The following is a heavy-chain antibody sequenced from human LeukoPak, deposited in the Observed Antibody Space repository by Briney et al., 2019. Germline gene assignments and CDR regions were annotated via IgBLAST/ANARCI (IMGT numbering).Heavy chain of an antibody. J-gene: IGHJ4*02. V-gene: IGHV4-39*01. CDR1: GGSISSSSYY. D-gene: IGHD2-8*01. CDR3: ARLEDPVSAIIGY. Sequence: SETPSLTCTVSGGSISSSSYYWGWIRQPPGTGLEWIGSIYYSGSTYYNPSLKSRVTISVDTSKNQFSLKLSSVAAADTAVYYCARLEDPVSAIIGYWGQGTLVTVSS. CDR2: IYYSGST.